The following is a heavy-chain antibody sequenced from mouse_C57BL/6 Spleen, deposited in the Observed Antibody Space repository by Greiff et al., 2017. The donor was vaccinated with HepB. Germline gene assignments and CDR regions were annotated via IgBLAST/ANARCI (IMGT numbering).Heavy chain of an antibody. CDR3: AKFDGYYLYAMDY. D-gene: IGHD2-3*01. CDR1: GYSFTGYY. V-gene: IGHV1-42*01. Sequence: EVQVVASGPELVKPGASVKISCKASGYSFTGYYMNWVKQSPEKSLEWIGEINPSTGGTTYNQKFKAKATLTVDKSSSTAYMQLKSLTSEDSAVYYCAKFDGYYLYAMDYWGQGTSVTVSS. CDR2: INPSTGGT. J-gene: IGHJ4*01.